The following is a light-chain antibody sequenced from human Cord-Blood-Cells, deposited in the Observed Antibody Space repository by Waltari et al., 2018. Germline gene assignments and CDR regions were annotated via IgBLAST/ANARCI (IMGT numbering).Light chain of an antibody. V-gene: IGLV2-23*01. CDR2: EGS. CDR1: SSDVGSYNL. CDR3: CSYAGSSTPQVV. Sequence: QSALTQPASVSGSPGQSITISCTGTSSDVGSYNLVSWYQQHPGKAPKLMIYEGSKRPSGVSNRFAGSKSGNTASLTISGLQAEYEADYYCCSYAGSSTPQVVFGGGTKLTVL. J-gene: IGLJ2*01.